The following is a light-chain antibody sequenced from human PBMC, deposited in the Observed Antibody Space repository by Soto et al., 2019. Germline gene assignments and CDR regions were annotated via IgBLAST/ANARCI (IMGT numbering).Light chain of an antibody. J-gene: IGKJ4*01. V-gene: IGKV1-33*01. CDR3: QQYDNLPLT. Sequence: DIQMTQSPSSLSVSVGARVPITCQASQDISNYLNWYQQKPGKAPKLLIYDASNLETGVPSRFSGSGSGTDFTFTISSLQPEDIATYYCQQYDNLPLTFGGGTKVDIK. CDR1: QDISNY. CDR2: DAS.